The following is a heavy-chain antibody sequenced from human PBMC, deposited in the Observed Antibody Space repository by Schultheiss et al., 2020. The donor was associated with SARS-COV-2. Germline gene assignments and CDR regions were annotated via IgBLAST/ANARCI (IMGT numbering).Heavy chain of an antibody. CDR1: GGMFRSYT. D-gene: IGHD1-20*01. Sequence: SVKVSCKASGGMFRSYTISWVRQTPGQGLEWMGWIIPIFGTANYAQKFQGRVTMTTDTSTRTAYMELRSLTSDDTAVYYCAKSRGRRWYNWNEDFQHWGQGTLVTVSS. J-gene: IGHJ1*01. CDR3: AKSRGRRWYNWNEDFQH. V-gene: IGHV1-69*05. CDR2: IIPIFGTA.